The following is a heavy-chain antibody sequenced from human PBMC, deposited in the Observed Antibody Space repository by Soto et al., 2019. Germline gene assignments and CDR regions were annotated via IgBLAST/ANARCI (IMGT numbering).Heavy chain of an antibody. V-gene: IGHV2-5*02. J-gene: IGHJ4*02. CDR1: GFSLRTRGVA. CDR3: AHRPRGYAYYFDY. Sequence: QITLKESGPTLVKPTQTLTLTCTFSGFSLRTRGVAVGWFRQPPGKALEWLALIYWDEDKWYSPSLKSRLTIADDTSKNQVVLTMTNVDPVDTATYCCAHRPRGYAYYFDYGGQGILVTVSS. CDR2: IYWDEDK. D-gene: IGHD5-12*01.